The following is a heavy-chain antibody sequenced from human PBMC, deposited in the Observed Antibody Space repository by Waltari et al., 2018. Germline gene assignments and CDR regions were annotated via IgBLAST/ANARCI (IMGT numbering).Heavy chain of an antibody. V-gene: IGHV4-61*09. CDR2: IYTSGST. CDR1: GGSISSGSYY. J-gene: IGHJ4*02. CDR3: ARGSYDSSGYYRFDY. D-gene: IGHD3-22*01. Sequence: QVQLQESGPGLVKPSQTLSLTCTVSGGSISSGSYYWSWLRQPAGKGLEWIGYIYTSGSTNYNPSLKSRVTISVDTSKNQFSLKLSSVTAADTAVYYCARGSYDSSGYYRFDYWGQGTLVTVSS.